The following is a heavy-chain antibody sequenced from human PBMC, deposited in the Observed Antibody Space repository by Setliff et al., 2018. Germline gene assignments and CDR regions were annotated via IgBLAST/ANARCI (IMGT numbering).Heavy chain of an antibody. V-gene: IGHV4-39*01. Sequence: KPSETLSLTCRVSGGSTSSGNYYWGLIRQPPGKGLEWVATIYYSGSTYSNPSLKSRVTISVDTSKNQFSLQVTSLAATDTALYFCARHEFVGGYYGSVTYRHFDYWGQGILVTAPQ. CDR3: ARHEFVGGYYGSVTYRHFDY. CDR2: IYYSGST. CDR1: GGSTSSGNYY. D-gene: IGHD3-10*01. J-gene: IGHJ4*02.